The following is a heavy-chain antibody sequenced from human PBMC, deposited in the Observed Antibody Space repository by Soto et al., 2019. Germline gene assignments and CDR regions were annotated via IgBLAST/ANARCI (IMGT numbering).Heavy chain of an antibody. D-gene: IGHD2-21*02. V-gene: IGHV1-2*02. Sequence: GSSVKACCKALGDAFTAYYIHSVRQAPGQGLEWMGWIHPNSGGSNYAQKVQGRLTMTRDTSITTAYMELSRLASDDTVVYYCASLLAYCGGDCYTEPIDYWRQGTVVTVSS. CDR3: ASLLAYCGGDCYTEPIDY. CDR1: GDAFTAYY. J-gene: IGHJ4*02. CDR2: IHPNSGGS.